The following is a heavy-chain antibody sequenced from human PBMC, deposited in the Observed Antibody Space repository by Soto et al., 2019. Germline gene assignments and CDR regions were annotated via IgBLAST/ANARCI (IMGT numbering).Heavy chain of an antibody. J-gene: IGHJ6*02. Sequence: GGSLRLSCAASGFTFSNAWMNWVRQAPGKGLEWVGRIKSKTDGGTTDYAAPVKGRFTISRDDSKNTLYLQMNSLKTEDTAVYYCTTDISELDYYDSSGYYYYGMDVWGQGTTVPVSS. CDR3: TTDISELDYYDSSGYYYYGMDV. CDR1: GFTFSNAW. CDR2: IKSKTDGGTT. D-gene: IGHD3-22*01. V-gene: IGHV3-15*07.